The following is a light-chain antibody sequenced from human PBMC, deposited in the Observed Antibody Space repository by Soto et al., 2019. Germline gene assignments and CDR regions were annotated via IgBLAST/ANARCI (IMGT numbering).Light chain of an antibody. Sequence: EIVLTQSPGTLSLSPGERATLSCRASRSFASSYLGWYQQKPGQAPRLLIYAASSRATGIPDRFSGSGSGTDFTLNICRLEPEDSAVYYCQQYGSSPPYTFGQGPELEI. J-gene: IGKJ2*01. CDR2: AAS. CDR3: QQYGSSPPYT. V-gene: IGKV3-20*01. CDR1: RSFASSY.